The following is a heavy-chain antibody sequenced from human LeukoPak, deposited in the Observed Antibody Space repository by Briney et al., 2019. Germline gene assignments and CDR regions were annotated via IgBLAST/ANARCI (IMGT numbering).Heavy chain of an antibody. Sequence: ASVKVSCKASGYAFTSHDVNWVRQATGQGLEWMGWMNPNSGNTGYAQKFQGRVTMTRNTSTSTAYMELSSLRSEDTAVYYCARKGYDTQAYYYYYGMDVWGQGTTVTVSS. J-gene: IGHJ6*02. CDR3: ARKGYDTQAYYYYYGMDV. CDR1: GYAFTSHD. V-gene: IGHV1-8*01. CDR2: MNPNSGNT. D-gene: IGHD6-13*01.